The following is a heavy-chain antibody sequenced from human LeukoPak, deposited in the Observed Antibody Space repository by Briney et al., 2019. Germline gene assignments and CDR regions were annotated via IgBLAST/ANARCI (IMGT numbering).Heavy chain of an antibody. J-gene: IGHJ4*02. CDR2: INWNGGST. Sequence: PPGGSLRLSCAASGFTFDDYGMSWLRQAPGKGLEWVSGINWNGGSTGYADSVKGRFTISRDNAKNFLYLQMNSLRAEDTALYYCARVGTYYDILAGYYSTYFDYWGQGTLVTVSS. CDR1: GFTFDDYG. CDR3: ARVGTYYDILAGYYSTYFDY. D-gene: IGHD3-9*01. V-gene: IGHV3-20*04.